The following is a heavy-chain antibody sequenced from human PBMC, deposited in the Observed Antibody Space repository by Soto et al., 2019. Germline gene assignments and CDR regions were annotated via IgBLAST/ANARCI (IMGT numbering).Heavy chain of an antibody. CDR3: ASHRGNTYGPYDY. CDR2: IFHSGST. V-gene: IGHV4-4*02. J-gene: IGHJ4*02. CDR1: GGSISSGNW. D-gene: IGHD5-18*01. Sequence: VQLQESGPGLVKPSGTLSLSCAVSGGSISSGNWWSWVRQFPEKGLEWIGEIFHSGSTNHNPSLKSRVIISVANSKNQVSLKLRSVTAADTAVYYCASHRGNTYGPYDYWGQGTLVTVSS.